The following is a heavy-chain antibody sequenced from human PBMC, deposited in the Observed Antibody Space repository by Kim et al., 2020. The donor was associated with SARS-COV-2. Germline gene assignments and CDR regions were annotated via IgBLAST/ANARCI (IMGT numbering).Heavy chain of an antibody. J-gene: IGHJ2*01. Sequence: GGSLRLSCAASGFTFSSYSINWVRQAPGKGLEWVSYTSSSSSTIYYADSVKGRFTISRDNAKNSLYLQMNSLRAEDTAVYYCARGISDWYFDLWGRGTLVTVSS. CDR1: GFTFSSYS. CDR3: ARGISDWYFDL. V-gene: IGHV3-48*04. CDR2: TSSSSSTI.